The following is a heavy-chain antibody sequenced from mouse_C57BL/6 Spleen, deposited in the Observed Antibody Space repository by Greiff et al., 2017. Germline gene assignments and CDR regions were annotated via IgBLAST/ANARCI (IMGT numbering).Heavy chain of an antibody. CDR3: TLTTVVIYWYFDV. V-gene: IGHV14-4*01. D-gene: IGHD1-1*01. CDR1: GFNIKDDY. Sequence: EVQLQQSGAELVRPGASVKLSCTASGFNIKDDYMHWVKQRPEQGLEWIGWIDPENGDTEYASKFQGKATITADTSSNTAYLQLSSLTSEDTAVYYCTLTTVVIYWYFDVWGTGTTVTVSS. J-gene: IGHJ1*03. CDR2: IDPENGDT.